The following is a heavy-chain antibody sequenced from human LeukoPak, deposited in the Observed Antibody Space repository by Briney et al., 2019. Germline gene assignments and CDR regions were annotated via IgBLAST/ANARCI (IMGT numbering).Heavy chain of an antibody. CDR2: INHSGST. J-gene: IGHJ6*03. D-gene: IGHD2-2*01. Sequence: SETLSLTCAVYGGSFSGYYWSWIRQPPGKGLEWIGEINHSGSTNYNPSLKSRVTISVDTSKNQFSLKLSSVTAADTAVYYCARDIVVVPTPSYYYYYYYMDVWGKGTTVTVSS. CDR3: ARDIVVVPTPSYYYYYYYMDV. CDR1: GGSFSGYY. V-gene: IGHV4-34*01.